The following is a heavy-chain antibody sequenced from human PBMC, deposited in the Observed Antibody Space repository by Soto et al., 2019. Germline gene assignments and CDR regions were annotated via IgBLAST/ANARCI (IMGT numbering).Heavy chain of an antibody. D-gene: IGHD5-18*01. CDR2: IWYDGSNK. CDR1: GFTFSSYG. Sequence: PGGSLRLSCAASGFTFSSYGMHWVRQAPGKGLEWVAVIWYDGSNKYYADSVKGRFTISRDNSKNTLYLQMNSLRAEDTAVYYCARGIHVEYSYDYYYYYGMDVWGQGTTVTVSS. J-gene: IGHJ6*02. CDR3: ARGIHVEYSYDYYYYYGMDV. V-gene: IGHV3-33*01.